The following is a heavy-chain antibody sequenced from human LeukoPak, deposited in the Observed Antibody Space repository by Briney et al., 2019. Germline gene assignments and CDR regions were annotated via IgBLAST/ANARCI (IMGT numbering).Heavy chain of an antibody. Sequence: SETLSLTCTVSGGSISSGGYYWSWIRQPPGKGLEWIGYIYHSGSTYYNPSLKSRVTISVDRSKNQFSLKLSSVTAADTAVYYCARSGGYCSSTSCDYYYMDVWGKGTTVTVSS. V-gene: IGHV4-30-2*01. J-gene: IGHJ6*03. CDR2: IYHSGST. CDR1: GGSISSGGYY. D-gene: IGHD2-2*01. CDR3: ARSGGYCSSTSCDYYYMDV.